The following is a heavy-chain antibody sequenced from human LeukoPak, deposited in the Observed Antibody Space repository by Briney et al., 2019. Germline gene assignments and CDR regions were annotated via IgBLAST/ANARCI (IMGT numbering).Heavy chain of an antibody. CDR1: GFAFSTYD. V-gene: IGHV3-13*01. CDR3: ARDPSGRGLDV. Sequence: PGGSLRLSCAASGFAFSTYDMVWVRQPAGKGLEWVSSIGRAGDTHYSDSVRGRFTISRENGKNSLYLQMNSLRAGDTAVYYCARDPSGRGLDVWGQGTTVTVSS. CDR2: IGRAGDT. D-gene: IGHD6-25*01. J-gene: IGHJ6*02.